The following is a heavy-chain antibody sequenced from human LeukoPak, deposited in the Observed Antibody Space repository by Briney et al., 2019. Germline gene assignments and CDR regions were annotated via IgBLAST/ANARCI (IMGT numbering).Heavy chain of an antibody. Sequence: SETLSLTCAVSGYSISSSNWWGWIRQPPGKGLEWIGYIYYSGSTYYNPSLKSRVTISVDTSKNQFSLKLSSVTAADTAVYYCARGPAANYYYYYYMDVWGKGTTVTVSS. CDR3: ARGPAANYYYYYYMDV. CDR2: IYYSGST. J-gene: IGHJ6*03. CDR1: GYSISSSNW. V-gene: IGHV4-28*03. D-gene: IGHD2-2*01.